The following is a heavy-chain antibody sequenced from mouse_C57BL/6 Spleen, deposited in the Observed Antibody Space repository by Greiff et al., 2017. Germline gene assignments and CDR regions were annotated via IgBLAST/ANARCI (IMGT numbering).Heavy chain of an antibody. CDR2: ISDGGSYT. J-gene: IGHJ1*03. CDR3: ARNSLTTVVADWYFDV. CDR1: GFTFSSYA. D-gene: IGHD1-1*01. Sequence: EVQVVESGGGLVKPGGSLKLSCAASGFTFSSYAMSWVRQTPEKRLEWVATISDGGSYTYYPDNVKGRVTISRDNAKNNLYLQMSHLKSEDTAMYYCARNSLTTVVADWYFDVWGTGTTGTVSS. V-gene: IGHV5-4*01.